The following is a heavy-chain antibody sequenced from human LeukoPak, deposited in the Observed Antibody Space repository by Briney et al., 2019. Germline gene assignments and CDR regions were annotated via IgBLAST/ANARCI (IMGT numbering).Heavy chain of an antibody. CDR1: GDTFSNYP. Sequence: ASVKVSCKVSGDTFSNYPIVWVRQAPGRGLEWMGGIIPIYGTANYAQMFQGRITLTAHESTATAYLELRSLTSDDTALYFCATHTGGYNYWWFDIWGQGTLVTVSS. D-gene: IGHD5-24*01. V-gene: IGHV1-69*13. CDR2: IIPIYGTA. J-gene: IGHJ5*02. CDR3: ATHTGGYNYWWFDI.